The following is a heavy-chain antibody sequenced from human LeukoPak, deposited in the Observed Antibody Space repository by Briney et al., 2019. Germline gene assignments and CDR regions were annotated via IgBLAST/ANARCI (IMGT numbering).Heavy chain of an antibody. J-gene: IGHJ4*02. D-gene: IGHD3-16*01. CDR1: GGSISSYY. CDR3: ARGSLGVEPFDY. V-gene: IGHV4-59*01. CDR2: IHYSGST. Sequence: PSETLSLTCTVSGGSISSYYWSWIRQPPGKGLEWIGYIHYSGSTNYNPSLKSRVTISVDTSKNQFSLKLSSVTAADTAVYYCARGSLGVEPFDYWGQGTLVTVSS.